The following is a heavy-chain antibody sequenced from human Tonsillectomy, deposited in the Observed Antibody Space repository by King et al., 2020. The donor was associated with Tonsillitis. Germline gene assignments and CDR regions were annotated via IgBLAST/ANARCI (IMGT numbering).Heavy chain of an antibody. V-gene: IGHV3-43*01. CDR2: IIWVGSST. CDR3: AKDVVRDYIWGGYPDY. CDR1: GFTFDDYT. Sequence: EVQLVESGGVVVQPGGSLRLSCAASGFTFDDYTMHWVRQAPGKGLEWVSLIIWVGSSTYYADSVKGRFTISRDNSKNSLYLQMNSLRTEDTALYYCAKDVVRDYIWGGYPDYWGQGTLVTVSS. D-gene: IGHD3-16*01. J-gene: IGHJ4*02.